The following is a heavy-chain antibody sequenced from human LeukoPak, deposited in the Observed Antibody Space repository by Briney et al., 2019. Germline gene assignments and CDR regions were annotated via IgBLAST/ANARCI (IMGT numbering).Heavy chain of an antibody. CDR3: ARGNEWAFDY. V-gene: IGHV3-74*01. J-gene: IGHJ4*02. Sequence: GGSLRLSCAAAGFTFSSYWMHWVRQAPGKGLVWVSRINTDGSSTIYADSVKGRFTISGDNAKNTLYLQMNSLRADDTAVYACARGNEWAFDYWAQGTLVTVSS. D-gene: IGHD1-26*01. CDR1: GFTFSSYW. CDR2: INTDGSST.